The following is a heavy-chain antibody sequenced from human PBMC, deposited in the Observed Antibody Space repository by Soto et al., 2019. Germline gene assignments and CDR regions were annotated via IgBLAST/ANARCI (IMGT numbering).Heavy chain of an antibody. Sequence: QVQLVQSGPEVKKPGASVKVSCKGSGYTFSNYGVTWVRQAPGQGLERLGWVSAYNRNTDYAQKFEDRATITIDTSKNPAYLELRGLTPDDTAVYYCARERRWEPLLYWGQGTL. V-gene: IGHV1-18*01. CDR2: VSAYNRNT. CDR1: GYTFSNYG. CDR3: ARERRWEPLLY. J-gene: IGHJ4*02. D-gene: IGHD1-26*01.